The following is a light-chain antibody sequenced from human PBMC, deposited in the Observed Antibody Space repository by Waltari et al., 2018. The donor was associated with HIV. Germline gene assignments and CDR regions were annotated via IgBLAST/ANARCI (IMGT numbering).Light chain of an antibody. V-gene: IGLV2-14*03. CDR1: DSDFGLYNF. CDR3: ASINGDNTVI. J-gene: IGLJ2*01. Sequence: AVTQPASVSGLPGQSTTISCTGDDSDFGLYNFVSWYQQHSGNPPRLILYDVDRRASGVSDRFSGSMSGNPASLTISGLRAEDEGHYYCASINGDNTVIFGGGTEVTVL. CDR2: DVD.